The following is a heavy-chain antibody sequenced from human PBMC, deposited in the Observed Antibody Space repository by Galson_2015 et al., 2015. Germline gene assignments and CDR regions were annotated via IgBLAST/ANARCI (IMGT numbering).Heavy chain of an antibody. V-gene: IGHV1-3*01. CDR3: ARGRPDYDFWSSYSLYYNYGMDD. J-gene: IGHJ6*02. CDR2: INAGNSNT. Sequence: SVKISCKASGYTFTSYAMHWVRQAPGQRLEWMGWINAGNSNTKYSQKFQGRVTITRDTSAITAYMELSSLRSEDTAVYYCARGRPDYDFWSSYSLYYNYGMDDWGHGTPVTVSS. CDR1: GYTFTSYA. D-gene: IGHD3-3*01.